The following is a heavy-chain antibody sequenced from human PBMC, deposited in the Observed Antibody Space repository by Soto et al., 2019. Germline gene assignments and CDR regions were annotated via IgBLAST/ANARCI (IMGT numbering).Heavy chain of an antibody. CDR3: ARRTTLYASESSRLDP. Sequence: PSETLSLTCTVSGGSITGTTNYWGWIRQPPGKGLEWIGTVDYTGSTNYNPSLESRVTISVDTSKNQFSLNLRSVTAADTAVYYCARRTTLYASESSRLDPCGQGALVTVYS. CDR2: VDYTGST. D-gene: IGHD3-10*01. J-gene: IGHJ5*02. CDR1: GGSITGTTNY. V-gene: IGHV4-39*01.